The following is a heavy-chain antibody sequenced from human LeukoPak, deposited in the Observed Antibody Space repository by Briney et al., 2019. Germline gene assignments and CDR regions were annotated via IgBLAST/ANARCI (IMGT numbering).Heavy chain of an antibody. D-gene: IGHD6-19*01. CDR2: IWYDGSQT. J-gene: IGHJ4*02. CDR1: GFSFSRYA. CDR3: ARHYSSGWYDY. V-gene: IGHV3-33*08. Sequence: GGSLRLSCAASGFSFSRYAMSWVRQAPGKGLEWVALIWYDGSQTHYADSVKGRFTISRDNSKNLVDLQMNSLRVEDTAVYYCARHYSSGWYDYWGQGTLVTVSS.